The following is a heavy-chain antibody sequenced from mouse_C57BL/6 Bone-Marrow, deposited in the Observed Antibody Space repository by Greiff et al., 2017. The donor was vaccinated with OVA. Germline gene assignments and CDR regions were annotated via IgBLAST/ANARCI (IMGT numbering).Heavy chain of an antibody. V-gene: IGHV1-53*01. J-gene: IGHJ1*03. CDR2: INPSNGGT. Sequence: VQLQQPGTELVKPGASVKLSCKASGYTFTSYWMHWVKQRPGQGLEWIGNINPSNGGTNYNEKFKSKAKLTVDKSSSTAYMQLSSLTSEDSAVYYCARHAYTLYWYFDVWGTGTTVTVSS. CDR3: ARHAYTLYWYFDV. CDR1: GYTFTSYW.